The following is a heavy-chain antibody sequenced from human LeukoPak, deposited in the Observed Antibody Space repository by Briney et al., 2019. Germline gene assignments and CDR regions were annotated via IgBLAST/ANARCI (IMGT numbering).Heavy chain of an antibody. Sequence: GGSLRLSCAASGFTFSSYAMSWVRQAPGKGLEWVSAISGSGGSTYYADSVKGRFTISRDNSKNTLYLQMNSLRAEDTAVYYCGVSVAGTDFDYWGQGTLVTVSS. CDR1: GFTFSSYA. CDR2: ISGSGGST. D-gene: IGHD6-19*01. CDR3: GVSVAGTDFDY. J-gene: IGHJ4*02. V-gene: IGHV3-23*01.